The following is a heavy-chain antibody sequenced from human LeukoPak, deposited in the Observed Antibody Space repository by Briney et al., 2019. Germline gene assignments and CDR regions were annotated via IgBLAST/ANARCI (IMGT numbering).Heavy chain of an antibody. D-gene: IGHD3-10*01. Sequence: PGGSLRLSCAASGFTFSSYAMTWVRQAPGKGLEWVSAISGSGGSTYYADSVKGRFTISRDNSKNTLYLQMNSLRAEDTAVYYCAKGMVRGQSPYYYYGIDVWGQGTTVTVSS. CDR3: AKGMVRGQSPYYYYGIDV. CDR1: GFTFSSYA. V-gene: IGHV3-23*01. CDR2: ISGSGGST. J-gene: IGHJ6*02.